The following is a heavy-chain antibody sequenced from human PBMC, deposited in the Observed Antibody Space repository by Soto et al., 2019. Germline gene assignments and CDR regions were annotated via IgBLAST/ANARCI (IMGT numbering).Heavy chain of an antibody. V-gene: IGHV4-59*01. D-gene: IGHD6-13*01. CDR3: AIEKKPPLAADY. Sequence: PSETLSLTCTVSGGSISSYYWSWIRQPPGKGLEWIGYIYYSGSTNYNPSLKSRVTISVDTSKNQFSLKLSSVTAADTAVYYCAIEKKPPLAADYWCQAPLVTLVS. J-gene: IGHJ4*02. CDR2: IYYSGST. CDR1: GGSISSYY.